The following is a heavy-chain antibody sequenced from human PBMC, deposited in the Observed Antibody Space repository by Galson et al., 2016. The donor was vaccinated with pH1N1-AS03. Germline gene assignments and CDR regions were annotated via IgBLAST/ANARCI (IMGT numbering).Heavy chain of an antibody. CDR1: GYRFTNYW. CDR2: IYPGNSDS. J-gene: IGHJ4*02. D-gene: IGHD3-16*01. V-gene: IGHV5-51*03. CDR3: ARPRLNHSDN. Sequence: QSGAEVKKPGESLKISCKGSGYRFTNYWTGWVRQMPGKGLEWMGIIYPGNSDSRYNKSFQGQVTISADTSISTVYLQWSSLQASDTAMYYCARPRLNHSDNWGQGTLVTVSS.